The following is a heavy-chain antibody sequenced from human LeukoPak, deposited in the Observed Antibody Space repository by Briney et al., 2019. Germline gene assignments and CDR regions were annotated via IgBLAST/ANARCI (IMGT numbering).Heavy chain of an antibody. CDR2: INYSGST. Sequence: SETLSLTCTVSGGSMSSYYWSWIRQPPGKGLEWIGYINYSGSTNYNPSLKSRVTLSVDTSKNQFSLKLGSVTSADSAVYYCARQPYMLGAYYFDYWGQGTLVTVSS. CDR1: GGSMSSYY. J-gene: IGHJ4*02. D-gene: IGHD1-26*01. CDR3: ARQPYMLGAYYFDY. V-gene: IGHV4-59*08.